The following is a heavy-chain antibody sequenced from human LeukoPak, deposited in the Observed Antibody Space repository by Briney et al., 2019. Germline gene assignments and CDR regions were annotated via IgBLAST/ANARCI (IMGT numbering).Heavy chain of an antibody. V-gene: IGHV4-34*01. D-gene: IGHD1-1*01. Sequence: PSETLSLTCAVYGGSFSGYYWSWIHQPPGKGLEWIGEINHSGSTNYNPSLKSRVTISVDTSKNQFSLKLSSVTAADTAVYYCAKSPLPAVGTSHWFDPWGQGTLVTVSS. CDR1: GGSFSGYY. J-gene: IGHJ5*02. CDR3: AKSPLPAVGTSHWFDP. CDR2: INHSGST.